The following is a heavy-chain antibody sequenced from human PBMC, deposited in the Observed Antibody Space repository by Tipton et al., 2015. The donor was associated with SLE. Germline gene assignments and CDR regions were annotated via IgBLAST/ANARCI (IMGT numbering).Heavy chain of an antibody. CDR3: ARLHGYSYGLNWFDP. D-gene: IGHD5-18*01. CDR1: GGSVSSSSKY. Sequence: TLSLTCTVSGGSVSSSSKYWAWTRQPPGKGLGWIGSIYYTGTTTYYNSFLKSRVTMSVDTSKNQFSLRLTSVIAADTAVYYCARLHGYSYGLNWFDPWGQGTLISVSS. J-gene: IGHJ5*02. CDR2: IYYTGTTT. V-gene: IGHV4-39*07.